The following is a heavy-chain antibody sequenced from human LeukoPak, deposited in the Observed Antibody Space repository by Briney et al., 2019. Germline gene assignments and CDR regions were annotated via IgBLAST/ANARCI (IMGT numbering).Heavy chain of an antibody. D-gene: IGHD3-22*01. CDR1: GYTFTGYY. CDR2: INPNSGGT. V-gene: IGHV1-2*02. CDR3: ARGYYYDSSGYQY. J-gene: IGHJ4*01. Sequence: GSSVTVSRKASGYTFTGYYMHWVRQAPGQGLEWMGWINPNSGGTNYAQKFQGRVTMTRDTSISTAYMELSRLRSDDTAVYYCARGYYYDSSGYQYWGPGSLGSVSS.